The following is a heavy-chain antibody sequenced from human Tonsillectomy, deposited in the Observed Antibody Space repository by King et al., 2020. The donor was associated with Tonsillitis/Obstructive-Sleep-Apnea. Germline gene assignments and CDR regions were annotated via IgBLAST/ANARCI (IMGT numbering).Heavy chain of an antibody. V-gene: IGHV4-34*01. D-gene: IGHD2-2*01. CDR2: INHSGST. CDR3: GTNAGDYYYYMDV. Sequence: VQLQQWGAGLLKPSETLSLTCGVYGGSFSGYYWSWIRQPPGKGLEWIGEINHSGSTDYNSSLKSRVTISRDTSKNQFSRRLTSVTAADTAVYYCGTNAGDYYYYMDVWGKGTTVTVSS. CDR1: GGSFSGYY. J-gene: IGHJ6*03.